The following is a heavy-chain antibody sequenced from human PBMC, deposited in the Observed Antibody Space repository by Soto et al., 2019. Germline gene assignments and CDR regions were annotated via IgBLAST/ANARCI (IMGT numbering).Heavy chain of an antibody. Sequence: PGGSLRPSCAASGFTVSSNYMSWVRQAPGKGLEWVSVIYSGGSTYYAGSVKGRFTISRDNSKNTLYLQMNSLRAEDTAVYYCATEDSSGRSFQSLSHYYYYGMDVWGQGTTVTVSS. J-gene: IGHJ6*02. CDR1: GFTVSSNY. CDR2: IYSGGST. V-gene: IGHV3-53*01. D-gene: IGHD6-19*01. CDR3: ATEDSSGRSFQSLSHYYYYGMDV.